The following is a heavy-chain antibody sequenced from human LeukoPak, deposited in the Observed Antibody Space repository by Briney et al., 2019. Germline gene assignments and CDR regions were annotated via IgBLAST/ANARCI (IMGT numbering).Heavy chain of an antibody. J-gene: IGHJ4*02. CDR1: GGTFSSYA. V-gene: IGHV1-69*13. CDR3: ATARLTPYTRYYFDY. CDR2: IIPIFGTA. Sequence: ASVTVSCTASGGTFSSYAISWVRQATGQGLEWMGGIIPIFGTANYAQKFQGRVTITADESTSTAYMELSSLRSEDTAVYYCATARLTPYTRYYFDYWGQGTLVTVSS. D-gene: IGHD3-16*01.